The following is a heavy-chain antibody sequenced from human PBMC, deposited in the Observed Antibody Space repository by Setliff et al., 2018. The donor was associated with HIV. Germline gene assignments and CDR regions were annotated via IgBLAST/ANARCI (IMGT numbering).Heavy chain of an antibody. CDR1: GGPFSGYY. J-gene: IGHJ3*02. D-gene: IGHD6-13*01. CDR3: ARTAPPRIAAPYNDPFDI. V-gene: IGHV4-34*01. CDR2: INHSGST. Sequence: SETLSLTCAVYGGPFSGYYWSWIRQPPGKGLEWIGEINHSGSTNYNPSLKSRVSISGDTSKNQFSLNLTSVTAADTAVYYCARTAPPRIAAPYNDPFDIWGQGTMVTVSS.